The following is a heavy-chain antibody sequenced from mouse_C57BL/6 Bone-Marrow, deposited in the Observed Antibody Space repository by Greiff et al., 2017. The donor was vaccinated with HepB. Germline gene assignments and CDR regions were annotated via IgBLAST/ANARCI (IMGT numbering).Heavy chain of an antibody. J-gene: IGHJ2*01. CDR3: ARDPPYPRRLDY. CDR2: ISDGGSYT. Sequence: EVKLMESGGGLVKPGGSLKLSCAASGFTFSSYAMSWVRQTPEKRLEWVATISDGGSYTYYPDNVKGRFTISRDNAKNNLYLQMSHLKSEDTAMYYCARDPPYPRRLDYWGQGTTLTVSS. V-gene: IGHV5-4*01. CDR1: GFTFSSYA.